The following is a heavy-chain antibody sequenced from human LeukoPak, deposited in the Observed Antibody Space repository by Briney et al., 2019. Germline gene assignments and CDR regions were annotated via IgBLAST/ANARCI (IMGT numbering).Heavy chain of an antibody. D-gene: IGHD6-6*01. Sequence: DSVKVSCKASGYTFSSYGISWVRQAPGQGLEWMGRISAYNGNTNYAQKFQGRVTMTTDTSTTTAYMELRSLRFDDTAVYYCARDRVTYSTSSGVDYWGQGTLVTVSS. V-gene: IGHV1-18*01. CDR1: GYTFSSYG. J-gene: IGHJ4*02. CDR3: ARDRVTYSTSSGVDY. CDR2: ISAYNGNT.